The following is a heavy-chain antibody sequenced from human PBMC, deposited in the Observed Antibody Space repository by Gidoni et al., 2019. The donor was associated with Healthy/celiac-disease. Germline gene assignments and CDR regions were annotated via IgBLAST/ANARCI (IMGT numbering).Heavy chain of an antibody. D-gene: IGHD3-3*01. CDR1: GFTFSHAW. CDR3: TTRGDYDFWSGYLEYFQH. CDR2: IKSKTDGGTT. V-gene: IGHV3-15*01. J-gene: IGHJ1*01. Sequence: EVQLVESGGGLVKPGGALRLSCAASGFTFSHAWMSWVRQAPGKGLGWVGRIKSKTDGGTTDYAAPVKGRFTISRDDSKNTLYLQMNSLKTEDTAVYYCTTRGDYDFWSGYLEYFQHWGQGTLVTVSS.